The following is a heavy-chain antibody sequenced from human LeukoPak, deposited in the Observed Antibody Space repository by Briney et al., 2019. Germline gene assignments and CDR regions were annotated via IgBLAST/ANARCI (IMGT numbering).Heavy chain of an antibody. J-gene: IGHJ4*02. V-gene: IGHV3-23*01. Sequence: GXLRLSCAASGFTFSSYAMSWVRQAPGKGLEWVSAISGSGGSTYYADSVKGRFTISRDNSKNTLYLQMNSLRAEDTAVYYCAKDALGVVVAATDYWGQGTLVTVSS. CDR2: ISGSGGST. D-gene: IGHD2-15*01. CDR1: GFTFSSYA. CDR3: AKDALGVVVAATDY.